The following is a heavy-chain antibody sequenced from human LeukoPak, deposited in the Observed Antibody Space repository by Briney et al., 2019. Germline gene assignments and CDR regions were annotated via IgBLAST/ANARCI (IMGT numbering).Heavy chain of an antibody. J-gene: IGHJ4*02. CDR2: IFGDGPGL. CDR1: AFSFSASS. D-gene: IGHD5/OR15-5a*01. CDR3: TREGGSTDAGF. V-gene: IGHV3-21*06. Sequence: PGGSLRLSCEASAFSFSASSMNWVRQAPGKGLEWVSSIFGDGPGLYYADSVKGRFTISRDHGKNSVYLEMNSLRDDDTAVYYCTREGGSTDAGFWGQGTLVTVSS.